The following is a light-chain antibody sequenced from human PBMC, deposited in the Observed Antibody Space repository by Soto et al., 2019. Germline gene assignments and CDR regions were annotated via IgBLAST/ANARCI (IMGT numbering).Light chain of an antibody. J-gene: IGKJ5*01. Sequence: DIQMTQSPSTLSASIENIVTITCRASQSISSWLAWYQQKPGKAPKLLIQKASNLESGAPSRFSGSGSGTEFTLTICSLRPDDFATYYCQQYKSYSITFGQGTRLEIK. V-gene: IGKV1-5*03. CDR3: QQYKSYSIT. CDR2: KAS. CDR1: QSISSW.